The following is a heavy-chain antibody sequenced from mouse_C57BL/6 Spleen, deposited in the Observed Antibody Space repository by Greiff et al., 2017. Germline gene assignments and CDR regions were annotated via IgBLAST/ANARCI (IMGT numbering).Heavy chain of an antibody. Sequence: EVQLQQSGPELVKPGASVKISCKASGYSFTGYYMNWVKQSPEKSLEWIGELNPSTGGTTYNQKFKAKATLTVDKSSSTAYMQLKSLTSEDSAVYYCARNYDGNYPWFAYWGQGTLVTVSA. D-gene: IGHD2-3*01. V-gene: IGHV1-42*01. CDR1: GYSFTGYY. J-gene: IGHJ3*01. CDR3: ARNYDGNYPWFAY. CDR2: LNPSTGGT.